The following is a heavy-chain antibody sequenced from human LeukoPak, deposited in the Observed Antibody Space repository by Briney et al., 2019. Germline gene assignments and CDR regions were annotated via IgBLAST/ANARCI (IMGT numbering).Heavy chain of an antibody. J-gene: IGHJ4*02. CDR3: ARSRSGYVYYFDY. V-gene: IGHV4-59*01. Sequence: SSETLSLTCTVSGGSINSYYWSWIRQPPGKGLEWTGYIYYSGSTNYNPSLKSRVTISVDTSKNQFSLKLSSVTAADTAVYYCARSRSGYVYYFDYWGQGTLVTVSS. CDR1: GGSINSYY. CDR2: IYYSGST. D-gene: IGHD5-12*01.